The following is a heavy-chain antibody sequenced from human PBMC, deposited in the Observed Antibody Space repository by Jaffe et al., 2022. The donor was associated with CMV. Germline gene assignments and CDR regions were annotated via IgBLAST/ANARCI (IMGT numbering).Heavy chain of an antibody. Sequence: EVQLVESGGGLVQPGGSLRLSCAASGFTFSSYEMNWVRQAPGKGLEWVSYISSSGSTIYYADSVKGRFTISRDNAKNSLYLQMNSLRAEDTAVYYCARVYDFWSAPDVWGKGTTVTVSS. J-gene: IGHJ6*04. D-gene: IGHD3-3*01. V-gene: IGHV3-48*03. CDR3: ARVYDFWSAPDV. CDR1: GFTFSSYE. CDR2: ISSSGSTI.